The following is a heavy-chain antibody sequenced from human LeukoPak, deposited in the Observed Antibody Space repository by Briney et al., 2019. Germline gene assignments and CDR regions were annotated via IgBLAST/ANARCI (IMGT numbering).Heavy chain of an antibody. CDR3: ARDWMTMSGSIYYFDS. V-gene: IGHV3-33*01. CDR2: IGHDGSNQ. Sequence: SGGSLRLSCVSSGFIFTSHGMQWVRQAPGKGLEWVAVIGHDGSNQNYADSVKGRFTVSRDNSKNTVYLHMNSLRAEDTAVYYCARDWMTMSGSIYYFDSWGRGTLVTVSS. D-gene: IGHD2-2*03. CDR1: GFIFTSHG. J-gene: IGHJ4*02.